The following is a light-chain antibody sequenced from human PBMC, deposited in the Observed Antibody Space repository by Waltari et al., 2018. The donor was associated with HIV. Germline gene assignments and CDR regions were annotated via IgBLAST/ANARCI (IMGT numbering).Light chain of an antibody. J-gene: IGLJ2*01. CDR3: QAWDSSTVV. V-gene: IGLV3-1*01. Sequence: SYEVTQPPSVSVSPGQTASITCSGDKLGDKYACWYQQRPGKSPVLVIYQDSKRPSAIPYPFSGSNSGNTATLTISGTQAMDEADYYCQAWDSSTVVFGGGTKLTVL. CDR1: KLGDKY. CDR2: QDS.